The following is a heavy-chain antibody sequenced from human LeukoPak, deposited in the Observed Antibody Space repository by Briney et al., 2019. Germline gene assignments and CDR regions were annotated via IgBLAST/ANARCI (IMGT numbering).Heavy chain of an antibody. V-gene: IGHV1-18*01. CDR3: ASGLDCDSSGYYRC. CDR1: GYTFTSYG. Sequence: ASVKVSCKASGYTFTSYGISWVRQAPGQGLEWMGWISAYNGNTNYAQKLQGRVTMTTDTSTSTAYMELRSLRSDDTAVYYCASGLDCDSSGYYRCWGQGTLVTVSS. D-gene: IGHD3-22*01. J-gene: IGHJ4*02. CDR2: ISAYNGNT.